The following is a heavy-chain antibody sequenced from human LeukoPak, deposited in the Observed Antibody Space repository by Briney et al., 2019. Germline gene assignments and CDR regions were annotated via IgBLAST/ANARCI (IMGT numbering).Heavy chain of an antibody. CDR2: IYYSGST. J-gene: IGHJ4*02. D-gene: IGHD3-9*01. CDR1: GGSISSYY. Sequence: SETLSLTCTVSGGSISSYYWGWIRQPPGKGLEWIGSIYYSGSTYYNPSLKSRVTISVDTSKNQFSLKLSSVTAADTAVYYCARDSAYYDILTGYYFDYWGQGTLVTVSS. V-gene: IGHV4-39*07. CDR3: ARDSAYYDILTGYYFDY.